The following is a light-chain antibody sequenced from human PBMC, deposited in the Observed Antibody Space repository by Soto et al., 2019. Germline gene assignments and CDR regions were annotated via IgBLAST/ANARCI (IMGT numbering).Light chain of an antibody. V-gene: IGKV2-30*02. CDR1: QSLVHSDGIAY. CDR3: MQGTHWPIT. J-gene: IGKJ5*01. CDR2: KVS. Sequence: VMTQSPLSLPVTLGQPAPISCRSNQSLVHSDGIAYFTWFQQRPGRSPRRLIYKVSNRDSGVPARFSGSGSGTDFALKISRVEAEDVVVYYCMQGTHWPITFGQGTRLENK.